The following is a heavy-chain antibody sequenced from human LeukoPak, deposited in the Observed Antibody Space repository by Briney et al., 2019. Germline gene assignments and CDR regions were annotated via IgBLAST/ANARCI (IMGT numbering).Heavy chain of an antibody. CDR3: ARDYYDFWSGYGYYFDY. CDR2: INTDGSST. V-gene: IGHV3-74*01. D-gene: IGHD3-3*01. CDR1: GFTFSSYA. Sequence: PGGSLRLSCAASGFTFSSYAMSWVRQAPGKGLVWVSRINTDGSSTSYADSVKGRFTISRDNAKNTLYLQMNSLRAEDTAVYYCARDYYDFWSGYGYYFDYWGQGTLVTVSS. J-gene: IGHJ4*02.